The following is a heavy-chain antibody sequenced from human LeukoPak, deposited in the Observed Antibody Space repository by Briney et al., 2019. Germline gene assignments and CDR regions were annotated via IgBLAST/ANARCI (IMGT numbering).Heavy chain of an antibody. CDR1: GLTLSSYA. V-gene: IGHV3-23*01. CDR2: ISGSGGST. D-gene: IGHD2-15*01. CDR3: AKDQWSLRGAWDY. J-gene: IGHJ4*02. Sequence: AGSLCLACAVSGLTLSSYAMSWVRQAPGNGMEWDSAISGSGGSTNYADSVKGRLTISRDNSKKTLYLQMNSLIAADTAVYSCAKDQWSLRGAWDYWGQGTLVTVSS.